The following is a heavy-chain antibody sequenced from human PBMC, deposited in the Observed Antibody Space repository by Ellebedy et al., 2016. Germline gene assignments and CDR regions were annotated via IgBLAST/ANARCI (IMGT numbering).Heavy chain of an antibody. CDR3: AREYCSGGSCYPHDNNWFDP. J-gene: IGHJ5*02. Sequence: SETLSLTXTVSGGSISSGGYYWSWIRQPPGKGLEWIGYIYNSGSTRYNPSLKSRVTISVDTSKNQFSLKLSSVTAADTAVYYCAREYCSGGSCYPHDNNWFDPWGQGTLVTVSS. CDR1: GGSISSGGYY. D-gene: IGHD2-15*01. V-gene: IGHV4-61*08. CDR2: IYNSGST.